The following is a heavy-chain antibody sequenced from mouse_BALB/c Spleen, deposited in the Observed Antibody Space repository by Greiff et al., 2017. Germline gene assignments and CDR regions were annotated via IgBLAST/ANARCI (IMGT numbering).Heavy chain of an antibody. CDR3: ARSLGY. Sequence: LVESGAELVRPGTSVKVSCKASGYAFTNYLIEWVKQRPGQGLEWIGVINPGSGGTNYNEKFKGKATLTADKSSSTAYMQLSSLTSDDSAVYFCARSLGYWGQGTSVTVSS. CDR2: INPGSGGT. J-gene: IGHJ4*01. V-gene: IGHV1-54*01. CDR1: GYAFTNYL.